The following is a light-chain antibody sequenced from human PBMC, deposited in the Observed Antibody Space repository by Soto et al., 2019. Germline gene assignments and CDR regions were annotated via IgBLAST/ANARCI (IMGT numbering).Light chain of an antibody. J-gene: IGLJ3*02. CDR3: QSYDSSLRVWV. Sequence: QSVLTQPPSVSGAPGQRVTISCTGRISNIGAGSDVHWYQQLPGTAPKFLINGNTNRPSGVPDRFSGSKSGTSASLAITGLEAEDEADYYCQSYDSSLRVWVFGGGTKLTVL. CDR2: GNT. CDR1: ISNIGAGSD. V-gene: IGLV1-40*01.